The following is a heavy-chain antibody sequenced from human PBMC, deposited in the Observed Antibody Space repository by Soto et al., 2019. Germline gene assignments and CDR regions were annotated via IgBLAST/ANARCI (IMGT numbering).Heavy chain of an antibody. D-gene: IGHD3-22*01. Sequence: PSETLSLTCTVSGGSISSSSYYWGWIRQPPGKGLEWIGSIYYSGSTYYNPSLKSQVTISVDTSKNQFSLKLSSVTAADTAVYYCARPIVVITMGSSWFDPWGQGTLVTVSS. V-gene: IGHV4-39*01. CDR1: GGSISSSSYY. J-gene: IGHJ5*02. CDR3: ARPIVVITMGSSWFDP. CDR2: IYYSGST.